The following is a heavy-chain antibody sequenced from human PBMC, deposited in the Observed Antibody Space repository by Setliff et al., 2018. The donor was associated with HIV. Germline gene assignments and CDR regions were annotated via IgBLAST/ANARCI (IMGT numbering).Heavy chain of an antibody. J-gene: IGHJ4*02. CDR2: IHHSGSA. CDR3: ARVNALIRAPFDY. CDR1: GYSISDGYY. Sequence: SETLSLTCAVSGYSISDGYYWGWIRQPPGKGPEWIGSIHHSGSAHFNPSLKSRVAMSVDTSENQFSLTLSSVTAADTAVYYCARVNALIRAPFDYWGQGALVTVSS. V-gene: IGHV4-38-2*01.